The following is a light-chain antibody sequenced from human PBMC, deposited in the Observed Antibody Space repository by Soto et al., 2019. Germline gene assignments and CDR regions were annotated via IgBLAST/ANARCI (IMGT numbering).Light chain of an antibody. J-gene: IGLJ3*02. CDR1: SSDVGGYNY. V-gene: IGLV2-14*01. CDR3: SSYTTSSTWV. CDR2: GVS. Sequence: QAVVTQPASVSGSPGQSITISCTGTSSDVGGYNYVSWYQQHPGKAPKLMIYGVSNRPSGVSTRFSGSKSGNTASLTISGLQAEDEADYYCSSYTTSSTWVFGGGTKLTVL.